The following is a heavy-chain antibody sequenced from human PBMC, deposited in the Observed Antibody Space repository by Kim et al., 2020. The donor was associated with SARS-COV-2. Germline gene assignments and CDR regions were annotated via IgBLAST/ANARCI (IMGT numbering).Heavy chain of an antibody. CDR2: I. D-gene: IGHD1-26*01. CDR3: ARDSGSYYFDY. Sequence: IKYADSVNGRFTISRDNAKNSLYRQTNSLRDEDTAVYYCARDSGSYYFDYWGQGTLVTVSS. J-gene: IGHJ4*02. V-gene: IGHV3-48*02.